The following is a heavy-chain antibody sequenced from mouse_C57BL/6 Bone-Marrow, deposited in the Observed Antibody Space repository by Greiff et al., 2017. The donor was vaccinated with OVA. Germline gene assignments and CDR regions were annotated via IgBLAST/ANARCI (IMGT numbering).Heavy chain of an antibody. J-gene: IGHJ3*01. CDR2: IYPRSGNT. CDR1: GYTFTSYG. Sequence: VQLQQSGAELARPGASVKLSCKASGYTFTSYGISWVKQRTGQGLEWIGEIYPRSGNTYYNEKFKGKATLTADKSSSTAYMELRSLTSEDSAVYFCARPRGAYWGQGTLVTVSA. V-gene: IGHV1-81*01. CDR3: ARPRGAY.